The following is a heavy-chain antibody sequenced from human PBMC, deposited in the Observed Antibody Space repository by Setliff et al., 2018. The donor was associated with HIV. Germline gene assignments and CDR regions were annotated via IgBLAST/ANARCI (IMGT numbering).Heavy chain of an antibody. D-gene: IGHD2-15*01. V-gene: IGHV3-7*01. CDR1: GLIFSSYE. Sequence: GGSLRLSCAASGLIFSSYEMNWVRQAPGKGLEWVGNIKSDGTEKNYADSVRGRFTISRDNTKNSLYLQMDGLRVEDTAVYYCTKRATATAPFDYWGQGTLVTVSS. J-gene: IGHJ4*02. CDR3: TKRATATAPFDY. CDR2: IKSDGTEK.